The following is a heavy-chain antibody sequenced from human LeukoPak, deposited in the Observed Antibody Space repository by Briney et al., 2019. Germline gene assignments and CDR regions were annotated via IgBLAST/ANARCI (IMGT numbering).Heavy chain of an antibody. CDR2: LYYSGST. V-gene: IGHV4-39*01. D-gene: IGHD3-22*01. CDR1: GGSISSSGYY. J-gene: IGHJ5*02. Sequence: SETLSLTCTVSGGSISSSGYYWGWIRQPPGKGLEWIGSLYYSGSTYYNPSLKSRVTISVDTAKNQFSLKLSSVTAADTAVYYCARITITMMNWFDPWGQGTLVTVSS. CDR3: ARITITMMNWFDP.